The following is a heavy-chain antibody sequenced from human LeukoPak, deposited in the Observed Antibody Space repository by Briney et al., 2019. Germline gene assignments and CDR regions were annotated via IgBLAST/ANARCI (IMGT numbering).Heavy chain of an antibody. J-gene: IGHJ5*02. CDR3: ARGYPAFRWFDP. CDR2: IIPIFGTA. CDR1: GGTFSSYA. D-gene: IGHD1-26*01. V-gene: IGHV1-69*05. Sequence: SVKVSCKASGGTFSSYAISWVRQAPGQGLEWMGGIIPIFGTANYAQKFQGRVTITTDESTSTAYMELSSLRSEDTAVYYCARGYPAFRWFDPWGQGTLVTVSS.